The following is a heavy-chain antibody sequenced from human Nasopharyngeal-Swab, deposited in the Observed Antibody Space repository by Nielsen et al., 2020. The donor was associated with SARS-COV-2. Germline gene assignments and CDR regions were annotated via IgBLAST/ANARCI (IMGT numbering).Heavy chain of an antibody. Sequence: VRQMPGKGLEWIGSIYYSGSTYYSPSLKSRVTISVDTSKNQFSLKLSSVTAADTAVYYCARHEGHEDYFDYWGQGTLVTVSS. CDR2: IYYSGST. CDR3: ARHEGHEDYFDY. V-gene: IGHV4-39*01. J-gene: IGHJ4*02.